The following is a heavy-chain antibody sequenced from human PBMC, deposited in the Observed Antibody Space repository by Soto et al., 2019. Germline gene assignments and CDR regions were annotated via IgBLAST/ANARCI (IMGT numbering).Heavy chain of an antibody. Sequence: GGSLRLSCAASGFTFSDYYMSWIRQAPGKGLEWVSYISSSGSTIYYADSVKGRFTIPRDNAKNSLYLQMNSLRAEDTAVYYCARDRRLRFLEWPLRSWFDPWGQGTLVTVSS. CDR3: ARDRRLRFLEWPLRSWFDP. V-gene: IGHV3-11*01. CDR1: GFTFSDYY. CDR2: ISSSGSTI. D-gene: IGHD3-3*01. J-gene: IGHJ5*02.